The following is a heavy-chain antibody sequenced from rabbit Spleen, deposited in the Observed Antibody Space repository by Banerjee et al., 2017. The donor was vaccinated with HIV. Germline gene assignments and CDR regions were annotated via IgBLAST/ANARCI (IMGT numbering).Heavy chain of an antibody. Sequence: QSLEESGGGLVQPEGSLTLTCTASGFSFSSRYYMCWVRQVPGKGLEWIGCIGSGATGNTYYASWAKGRFTISKTSSTTLTLQMTSLTAADTATYFCARDGAGGSYFALWGPGTLVTVS. CDR2: IGSGATGNT. CDR1: GFSFSSRYY. D-gene: IGHD8-1*01. J-gene: IGHJ6*01. V-gene: IGHV1S40*01. CDR3: ARDGAGGSYFAL.